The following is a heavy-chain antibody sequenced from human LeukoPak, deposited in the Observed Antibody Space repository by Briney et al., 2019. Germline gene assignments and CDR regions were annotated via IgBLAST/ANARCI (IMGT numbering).Heavy chain of an antibody. CDR3: AREGKWTPTRRGVWFDT. Sequence: ASETLSLTCTVSGVYISSYYWSWIRQPGEKGLEWMGCISTSGSTNYNPSLESRVTMSVATSKNQFSLKLSSVTAADTAVYYCAREGKWTPTRRGVWFDTWGQGTLVTVSS. D-gene: IGHD2-8*01. CDR1: GVYISSYY. CDR2: ISTSGST. J-gene: IGHJ5*02. V-gene: IGHV4-4*07.